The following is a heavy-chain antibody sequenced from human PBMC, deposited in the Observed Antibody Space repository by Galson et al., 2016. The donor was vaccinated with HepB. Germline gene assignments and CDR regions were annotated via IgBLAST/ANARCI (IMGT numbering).Heavy chain of an antibody. CDR2: IYYSGST. CDR3: ARFGGRKGGNWFDP. D-gene: IGHD3-16*01. J-gene: IGHJ5*02. CDR1: GDSISSYY. Sequence: SETLSLTCTVSGDSISSYYWSWIRQPPGKGLQWIGYIYYSGSTNYNPSLKSRVTISEDTSKNHFSLKLRSVTAADTAVYYCARFGGRKGGNWFDPWGQGTLVTVSS. V-gene: IGHV4-59*01.